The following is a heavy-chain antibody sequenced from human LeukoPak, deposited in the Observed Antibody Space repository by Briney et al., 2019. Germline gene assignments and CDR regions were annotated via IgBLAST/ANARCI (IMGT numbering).Heavy chain of an antibody. Sequence: GGSLRLSCAVSGLTLSNYGMSWVRQAPGKGLEWVAGISDSGGRTNYADSVKGRFTISRDNSKNTLYLQMSSLRAEDTAVYYCAKHHYDVYYYYAMGVWGQGTTVTVSS. CDR3: AKHHYDVYYYYAMGV. CDR1: GLTLSNYG. V-gene: IGHV3-23*01. D-gene: IGHD5-12*01. CDR2: ISDSGGRT. J-gene: IGHJ6*02.